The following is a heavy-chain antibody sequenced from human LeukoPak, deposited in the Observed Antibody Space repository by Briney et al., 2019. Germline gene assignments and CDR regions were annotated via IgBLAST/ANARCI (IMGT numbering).Heavy chain of an antibody. CDR3: ARSYGSGSYYFDY. J-gene: IGHJ4*02. V-gene: IGHV3-23*01. Sequence: GGSLRLSCPASGLTFSSYSMSWVRQAPGKGLEWVSAISGSSDGTHYADSVKGRFTISRDNSKNTLYLQMGSLRAEDMAVYYCARSYGSGSYYFDYWGQGTLVTVSS. D-gene: IGHD3-10*01. CDR1: GLTFSSYS. CDR2: ISGSSDGT.